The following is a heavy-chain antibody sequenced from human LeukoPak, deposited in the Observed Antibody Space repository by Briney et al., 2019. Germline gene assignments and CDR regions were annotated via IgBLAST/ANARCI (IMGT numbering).Heavy chain of an antibody. CDR2: IIPILGIA. V-gene: IGHV1-69*04. J-gene: IGHJ4*02. CDR1: GGTFSSYA. Sequence: SVKVSCKASGGTFSSYAISWVRQAPGQGLEWMGRIIPILGIANYAQKFQGRVTITADKSTSTAYMELSSLRSEDTAVYYCARLGVGATPFDYWGQGTLVTVYS. CDR3: ARLGVGATPFDY. D-gene: IGHD1-26*01.